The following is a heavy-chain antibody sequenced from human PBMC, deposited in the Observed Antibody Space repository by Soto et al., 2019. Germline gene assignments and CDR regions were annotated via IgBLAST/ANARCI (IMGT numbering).Heavy chain of an antibody. CDR1: GDSFNTYW. CDR2: THPGDSET. Sequence: GESLKISCKGSGDSFNTYWIAWVRQMPGKGLEWMGITHPGDSETRYSPSFEGQVTISADKSISTAYLQWSSLKASDIAMYYCARQGRDGHNQGYGMDVWGQGTTVTVSS. CDR3: ARQGRDGHNQGYGMDV. V-gene: IGHV5-51*01. J-gene: IGHJ6*02.